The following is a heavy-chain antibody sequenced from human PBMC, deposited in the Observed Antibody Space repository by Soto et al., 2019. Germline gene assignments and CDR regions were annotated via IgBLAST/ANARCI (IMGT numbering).Heavy chain of an antibody. V-gene: IGHV3-66*01. D-gene: IGHD6-13*01. CDR3: ARVPSSSYHYFDY. CDR2: IYSAGSA. Sequence: PGGSLRLSCAASGFTVSTYYMSWVRQAPGKGLEWVSVIYSAGSADFADSVKGRFTVSRGNSKNTLYLQMSSLRAEDTAVYYCARVPSSSYHYFDYWGQGTLVTVSS. J-gene: IGHJ4*02. CDR1: GFTVSTYY.